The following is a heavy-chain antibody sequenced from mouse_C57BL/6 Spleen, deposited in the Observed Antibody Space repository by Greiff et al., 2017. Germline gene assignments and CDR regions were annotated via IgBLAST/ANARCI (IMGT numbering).Heavy chain of an antibody. V-gene: IGHV1-52*01. J-gene: IGHJ3*01. Sequence: VQLQQPGAELVRPGSSVKLSCKASGYTFTSYWMHWVKQRPIQGLEWIGNIDPSDSETPYNQKFKDKATLTVDKSSSTAYMQRSSLTSEDSAVYYCARGAGTGAWFAYWGQGTLVTVSA. CDR1: GYTFTSYW. CDR3: ARGAGTGAWFAY. CDR2: IDPSDSET. D-gene: IGHD4-1*01.